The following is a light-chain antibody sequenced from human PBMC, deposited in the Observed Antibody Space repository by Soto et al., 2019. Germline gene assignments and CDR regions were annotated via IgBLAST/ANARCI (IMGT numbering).Light chain of an antibody. CDR3: QQYSIYPIT. V-gene: IGKV1-5*03. Sequence: DIQMTQSPSTLSVSVGDRVTITCRASQSISSWLAWYQQKPGKAPKSLIYKASSLESGVPSRFSGSGSGTEFTLTISSLQPDDFATYYCQQYSIYPITCGQGTRLEIK. CDR1: QSISSW. J-gene: IGKJ5*01. CDR2: KAS.